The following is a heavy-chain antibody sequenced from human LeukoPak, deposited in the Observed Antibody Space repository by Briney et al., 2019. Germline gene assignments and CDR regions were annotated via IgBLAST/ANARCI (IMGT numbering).Heavy chain of an antibody. CDR1: GFTFSSYV. CDR3: AKKEAMIRGVPYYYDF. CDR2: ISGSGDDT. V-gene: IGHV3-23*01. J-gene: IGHJ4*02. D-gene: IGHD3-10*01. Sequence: GGSLRLSCSASGFTFSSYVMTWVRQAPGQGLEWVSAISGSGDDTYYADSVKGRFTISRDNSKNTLCLQMNSLRAEDTAVYYCAKKEAMIRGVPYYYDFWGQGTLVTVSS.